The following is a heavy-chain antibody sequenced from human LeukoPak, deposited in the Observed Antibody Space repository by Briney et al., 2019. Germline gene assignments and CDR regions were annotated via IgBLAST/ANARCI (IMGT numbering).Heavy chain of an antibody. Sequence: PGGSLRLSCTASGFSFSGHWMHWARQLPGKGLVWASRISPTGSTTSYADSMKGRFTVSRDNAKNTLYLQVNNLRAEDTAVYYCARGPNSNWSGLDFWGQGTLLTVSS. D-gene: IGHD6-6*01. CDR1: GFSFSGHW. CDR3: ARGPNSNWSGLDF. V-gene: IGHV3-74*01. CDR2: ISPTGSTT. J-gene: IGHJ4*02.